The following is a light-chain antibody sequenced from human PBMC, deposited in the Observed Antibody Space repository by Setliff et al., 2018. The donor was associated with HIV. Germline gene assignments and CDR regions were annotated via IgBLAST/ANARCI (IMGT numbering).Light chain of an antibody. CDR2: DVS. J-gene: IGLJ1*01. Sequence: QSALTQPASVSGSPGQSITISCTGTSSDVGGYNYVSWYQQHPGKAPKLMIYDVSKRPSGVSNRFSGSKSGNTASLTISGLQAEDEADYYCCSYAGSSTYVFGTGTKGTVL. CDR1: SSDVGGYNY. V-gene: IGLV2-23*02. CDR3: CSYAGSSTYV.